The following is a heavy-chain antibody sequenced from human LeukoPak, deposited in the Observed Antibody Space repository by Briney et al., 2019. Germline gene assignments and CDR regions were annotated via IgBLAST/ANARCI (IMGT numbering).Heavy chain of an antibody. V-gene: IGHV4-39*01. CDR2: IYYSGST. Sequence: SETLSLTCTVSGGSISSSSYYWGWIRQPPGKGLEWIGSIYYSGSTYCNPSLKSRVTISVDTSRNQFSLKLSSVTAADTAVYYCASWSGYYSGWFDPWGQGTLVTVSS. CDR3: ASWSGYYSGWFDP. J-gene: IGHJ5*02. D-gene: IGHD3-3*01. CDR1: GGSISSSSYY.